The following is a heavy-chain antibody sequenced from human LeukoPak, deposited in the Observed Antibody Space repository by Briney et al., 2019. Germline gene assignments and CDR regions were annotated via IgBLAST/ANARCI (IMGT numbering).Heavy chain of an antibody. CDR1: GFTFDDYA. J-gene: IGHJ4*02. Sequence: PGGSLRLSCAASGFTFDDYAMHWVRQAPGKGLEWVSSISSSSSYIYYADSVKGRFTISRDNAKNSLYLQMNSLRAEDTAVYYCTGAIVGATLDYWGQGTLVTVSS. CDR2: ISSSSSYI. V-gene: IGHV3-21*01. D-gene: IGHD1-26*01. CDR3: TGAIVGATLDY.